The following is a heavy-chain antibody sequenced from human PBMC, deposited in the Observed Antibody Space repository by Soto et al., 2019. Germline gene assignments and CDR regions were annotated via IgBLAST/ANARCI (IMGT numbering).Heavy chain of an antibody. Sequence: GASVEVSWKASGYTFTSYGISWVRQAPGQGLEWMGWISAYNGNTNYAQKLQGRVTMTTDTSTSTAYMELRSLRSDDTALYYCPPTGHSWYFDLWAGATLLTVSS. J-gene: IGHJ2*01. CDR3: PPTGHSWYFDL. CDR2: ISAYNGNT. D-gene: IGHD2-15*01. CDR1: GYTFTSYG. V-gene: IGHV1-18*01.